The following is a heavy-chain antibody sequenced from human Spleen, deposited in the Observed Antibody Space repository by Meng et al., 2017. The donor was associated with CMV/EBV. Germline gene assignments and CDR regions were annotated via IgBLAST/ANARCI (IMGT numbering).Heavy chain of an antibody. CDR2: INHSGST. D-gene: IGHD6-25*01. J-gene: IGHJ4*02. CDR1: GGSFSGYY. V-gene: IGHV4-34*01. Sequence: QVQLQQWGAGLLKPSEXLSLTCAVYGGSFSGYYWSWIRQPPGKGLEWIGKINHSGSTNYNPSLKSRVTISVDTSKNQFSLKLSSVTAADTAVYYCARVGRGRLVPPFDYWGQGTLVTVSS. CDR3: ARVGRGRLVPPFDY.